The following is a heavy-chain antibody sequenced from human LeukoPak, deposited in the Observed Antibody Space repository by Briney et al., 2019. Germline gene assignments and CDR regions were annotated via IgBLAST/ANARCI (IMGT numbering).Heavy chain of an antibody. CDR2: INTNTGNP. CDR3: ATDLKKGDSGCFDY. CDR1: GYTFTSSA. J-gene: IGHJ4*02. V-gene: IGHV7-4-1*02. Sequence: ASVKVSCKASGYTFTSSALNWVRQAPGQGLEWMGWINTNTGNPTYAQGFTGRFVFFLDTSVSTAYLHISSLEAEDTAIYYCATDLKKGDSGCFDYWGQGTLVTVSS. D-gene: IGHD6-19*01.